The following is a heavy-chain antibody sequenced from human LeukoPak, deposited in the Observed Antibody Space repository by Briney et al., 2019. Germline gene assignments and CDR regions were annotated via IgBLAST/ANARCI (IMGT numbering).Heavy chain of an antibody. V-gene: IGHV3-23*01. CDR1: GFTVSSNY. CDR3: AKGAWYNWNHYFDY. Sequence: GGSLRLSCAASGFTVSSNYMNWVRQAPGKGLEWVSAISSSGGSTYYADSVKGRLTISRDNSKNTLYLQMNSLRAEDTAVYYCAKGAWYNWNHYFDYWGQGTLVTVSS. CDR2: ISSSGGST. D-gene: IGHD1-20*01. J-gene: IGHJ4*02.